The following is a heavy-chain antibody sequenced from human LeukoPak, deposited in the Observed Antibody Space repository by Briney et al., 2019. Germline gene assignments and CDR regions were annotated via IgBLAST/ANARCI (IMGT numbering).Heavy chain of an antibody. D-gene: IGHD2-15*01. V-gene: IGHV4-34*01. CDR1: GGPFSGYY. CDR3: ARGGENCSGGSCYQEGRREVDY. Sequence: KPSETLSLTCAVYGGPFSGYYWRWIRQPPGKGLEWIGEVNPSGSTNYNPSLKSRVTISVDTSKNQFSLKLSSVTAADTAVYYCARGGENCSGGSCYQEGRREVDYWGQGTLVTVSS. CDR2: VNPSGST. J-gene: IGHJ4*02.